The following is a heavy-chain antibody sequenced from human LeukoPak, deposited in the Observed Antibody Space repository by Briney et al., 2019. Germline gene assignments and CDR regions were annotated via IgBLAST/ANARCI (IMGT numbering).Heavy chain of an antibody. CDR3: AKDRRYYDSSVDY. CDR2: ISGSGGST. D-gene: IGHD3-22*01. CDR1: GFTFSSYS. V-gene: IGHV3-23*01. J-gene: IGHJ4*02. Sequence: PGGSLRLSCAASGFTFSSYSMNWVRQAPGKGLEWVSAISGSGGSTYYADPVKGRFTISRDNSKNTLYLQMNSLRAEDTAVYYCAKDRRYYDSSVDYWGQGTLVTVSS.